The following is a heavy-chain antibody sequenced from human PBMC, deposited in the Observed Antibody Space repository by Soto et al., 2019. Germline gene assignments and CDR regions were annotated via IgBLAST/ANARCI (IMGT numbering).Heavy chain of an antibody. J-gene: IGHJ4*02. Sequence: GGSLRLSCAAPGFTFTRYSMNWVRQAPGKGLEWVSSISSTTNYIYYGDSMKGRFTISRDNAKNSLYLEMNSLRAEDTAVYYCARESEDLTSNFDYWSQGTLVTVSS. V-gene: IGHV3-21*06. CDR3: ARESEDLTSNFDY. CDR1: GFTFTRYS. CDR2: ISSTTNYI.